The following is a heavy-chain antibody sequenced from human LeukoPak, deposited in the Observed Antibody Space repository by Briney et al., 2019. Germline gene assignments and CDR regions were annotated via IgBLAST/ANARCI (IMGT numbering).Heavy chain of an antibody. J-gene: IGHJ3*02. CDR3: AHSSYYYDSSGYRTDAFDI. D-gene: IGHD3-22*01. V-gene: IGHV2-5*01. Sequence: SGPTLVNPTQTLTLTCTFSGFSLSTSGVGVGWIRQPPGKALEWLALIYWNDDKRYSPSLKSRLTITKDTSKNQVVLIMTNMDPVDTATYYCAHSSYYYDSSGYRTDAFDIWGQGTMVTVSS. CDR1: GFSLSTSGVG. CDR2: IYWNDDK.